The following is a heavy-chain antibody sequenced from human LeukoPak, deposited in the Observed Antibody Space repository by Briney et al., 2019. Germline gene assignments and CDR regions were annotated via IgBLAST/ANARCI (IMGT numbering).Heavy chain of an antibody. J-gene: IGHJ5*02. CDR1: GGSISSSNW. D-gene: IGHD3-16*02. CDR2: IYHSGST. Sequence: SETLSLTCAVSGGSISSSNWWSWVRQPPGKGLEWIGEIYHSGSTNYNASLKSRVTISVDKSKNQFSLKLSSVTATDTAVYYCARRRGSYPVNWFDPWGQGTLVTVSS. V-gene: IGHV4-4*02. CDR3: ARRRGSYPVNWFDP.